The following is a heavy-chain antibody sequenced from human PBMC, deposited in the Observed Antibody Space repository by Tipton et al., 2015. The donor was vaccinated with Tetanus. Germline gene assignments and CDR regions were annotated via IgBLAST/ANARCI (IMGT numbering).Heavy chain of an antibody. V-gene: IGHV4-59*01. CDR1: GGSISRYY. Sequence: TLSLTCTVSGGSISRYYWSWIRQPPGKGLEWIGYIYYSGGTNYNPSLKSRVTISVDTSKNQFSLKLSSVTAADTAVYYCARGPGNQISAYYYYGMDVWGQGTTVTVSS. CDR2: IYYSGGT. CDR3: ARGPGNQISAYYYYGMDV. D-gene: IGHD4-23*01. J-gene: IGHJ6*02.